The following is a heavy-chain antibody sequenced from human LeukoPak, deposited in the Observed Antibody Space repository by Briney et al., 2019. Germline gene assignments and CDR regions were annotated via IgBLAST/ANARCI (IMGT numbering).Heavy chain of an antibody. CDR3: AREAGFGVVNVDY. CDR1: GYTFTGYY. J-gene: IGHJ4*02. V-gene: IGHV1-2*06. Sequence: ASVKVSCKASGYTFTGYYKHWVRQAPGQGLEWMGRINPNSGGTNYAQKFQGRVTMPRDTSISTAYMELSRLRSDDTAVYYCAREAGFGVVNVDYWGQGTLVTVSS. D-gene: IGHD3-3*01. CDR2: INPNSGGT.